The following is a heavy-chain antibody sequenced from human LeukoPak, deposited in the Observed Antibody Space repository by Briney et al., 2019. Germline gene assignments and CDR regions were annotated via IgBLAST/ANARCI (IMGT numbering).Heavy chain of an antibody. CDR1: GYTFTGYY. Sequence: ASVKVSCKASGYTFTGYYMHWVRQAPGQGLEWMGWINPNSGGTNYAQKFQGWVTMTRDTSISIAYMELSRLRSDDTAVYYCARATSPYYYYYYMDVWGKGTTVTVSS. V-gene: IGHV1-2*04. CDR3: ARATSPYYYYYYMDV. D-gene: IGHD1-26*01. CDR2: INPNSGGT. J-gene: IGHJ6*03.